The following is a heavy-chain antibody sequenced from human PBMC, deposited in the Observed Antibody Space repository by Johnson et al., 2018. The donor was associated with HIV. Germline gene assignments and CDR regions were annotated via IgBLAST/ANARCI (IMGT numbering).Heavy chain of an antibody. J-gene: IGHJ3*02. V-gene: IGHV3-23*04. CDR3: AKGPQGIATPDAFDI. CDR2: ISGSGGTS. D-gene: IGHD2-21*01. CDR1: GFTFTYYA. Sequence: VQLVESGGGLVQPGGSLRLSCAASGFTFTYYAMSWVRQAPGKGLEWVSGISGSGGTSYYADSVRGRFTISRDNSKNTLYLQMNSLRAEDTAVYYCAKGPQGIATPDAFDIWGQGTMVTVSS.